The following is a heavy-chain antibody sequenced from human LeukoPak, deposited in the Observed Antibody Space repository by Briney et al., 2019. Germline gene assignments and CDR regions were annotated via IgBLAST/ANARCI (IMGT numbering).Heavy chain of an antibody. Sequence: GGSLRLSCAASGFTFSTYSMNWVRQAPGKGMEWVSSISSSSSYIYYADSVKGRFTISRDNAKNSLYLQMNSLRAKDTAVYYCARSRRDGYNFRWFDPWGQGTLVTVSS. J-gene: IGHJ5*02. D-gene: IGHD5-24*01. CDR3: ARSRRDGYNFRWFDP. CDR1: GFTFSTYS. V-gene: IGHV3-21*01. CDR2: ISSSSSYI.